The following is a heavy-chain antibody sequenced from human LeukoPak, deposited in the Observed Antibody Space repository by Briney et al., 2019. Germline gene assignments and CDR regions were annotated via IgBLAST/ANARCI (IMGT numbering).Heavy chain of an antibody. CDR2: ITQDGSEK. CDR1: GFTFSSYW. V-gene: IGHV3-7*01. J-gene: IGHJ4*02. CDR3: ARAPRYYYDSSGYRSPLDY. D-gene: IGHD3-22*01. Sequence: PGGSLRLSCAASGFTFSSYWMSWVRQAPGKGQEWVANITQDGSEKYYVDSVKGRFTISRDNAKNSLYLQRNSLRAEDTAVYYCARAPRYYYDSSGYRSPLDYWGQGTLVTVSS.